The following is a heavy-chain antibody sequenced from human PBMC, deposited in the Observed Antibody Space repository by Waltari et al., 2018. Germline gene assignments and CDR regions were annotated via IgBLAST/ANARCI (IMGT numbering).Heavy chain of an antibody. Sequence: QVQLVESGGGVVQPGKSVRLACEASGFRFKTYGMHWARQAPGKGPEWVAAIAYDGRNSFYVDAVKGRFSISRDDSETTVYLQMNDLRPEDTATYYCAKDGRAWFGSGISHFESWGQGTRVTVSS. CDR3: AKDGRAWFGSGISHFES. D-gene: IGHD3-16*01. V-gene: IGHV3-30*18. CDR2: IAYDGRNS. J-gene: IGHJ4*02. CDR1: GFRFKTYG.